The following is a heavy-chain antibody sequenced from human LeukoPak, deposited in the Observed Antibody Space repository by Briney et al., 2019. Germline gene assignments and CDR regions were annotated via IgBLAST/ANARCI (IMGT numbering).Heavy chain of an antibody. Sequence: GESLKISCKGSGYSFTSYWISRVRQMPGKGLEWMGRIDPSDSYTNYSPSFQGHVTISADKSISTAYLQWSSLKASDTAMYYCARRTRNWFDPWGQGTLVTVSS. V-gene: IGHV5-10-1*01. CDR3: ARRTRNWFDP. CDR1: GYSFTSYW. D-gene: IGHD2-2*01. J-gene: IGHJ5*02. CDR2: IDPSDSYT.